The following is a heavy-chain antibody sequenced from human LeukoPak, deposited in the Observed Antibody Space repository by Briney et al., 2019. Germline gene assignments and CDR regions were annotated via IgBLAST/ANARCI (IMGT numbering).Heavy chain of an antibody. V-gene: IGHV3-23*01. CDR3: ATTLHSGYYDLY. CDR2: IGGSGAGT. CDR1: GFTFSSSA. D-gene: IGHD3-22*01. J-gene: IGHJ4*02. Sequence: GGSLRLSCAASGFTFSSSAMSWVRQAPGKGLEWASAIGGSGAGTYYAVSVKGRFTISRDNSKNTLYLQMNSLRAEDTAVYYCATTLHSGYYDLYWGQGTLVTVSS.